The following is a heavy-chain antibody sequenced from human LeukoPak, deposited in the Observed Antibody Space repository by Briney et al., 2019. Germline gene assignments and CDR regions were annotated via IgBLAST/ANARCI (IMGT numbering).Heavy chain of an antibody. V-gene: IGHV4-30-2*01. CDR3: ARGSPQWLAAFDY. CDR1: GGSISSGGYS. D-gene: IGHD6-19*01. J-gene: IGHJ4*02. Sequence: TASETLSLTCAVSGGSISSGGYSWSWIRQPPGKGLEWIGYIYHSGSTYYNPSLKSRVTISVDRSKNQFSLKLSSVTAADTAVYYCARGSPQWLAAFDYWGQGTLVTVSS. CDR2: IYHSGST.